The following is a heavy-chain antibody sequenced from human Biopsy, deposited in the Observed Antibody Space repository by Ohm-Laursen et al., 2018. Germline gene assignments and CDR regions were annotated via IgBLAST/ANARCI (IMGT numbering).Heavy chain of an antibody. CDR1: GYTFIDYY. V-gene: IGHV1-46*01. CDR3: ARAGVGSDGTDSYYYGMDV. D-gene: IGHD5-24*01. Sequence: ASVKVSCKASGYTFIDYYIHWVRQAPGQGLEWMGVISPSGATTSFSQKFQGRITMTRDTSTGTVYMDLNSLGSEDTTVYYCARAGVGSDGTDSYYYGMDVWGPGTTVTVSS. CDR2: ISPSGATT. J-gene: IGHJ6*02.